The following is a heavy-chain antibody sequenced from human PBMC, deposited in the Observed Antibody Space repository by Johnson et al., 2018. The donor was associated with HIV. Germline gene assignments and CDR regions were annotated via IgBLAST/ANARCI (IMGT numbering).Heavy chain of an antibody. Sequence: VQLVESGGGLVQPGGSLRLSCAASGFTVSSNYMSWVRQAPGKGLEWVSVIYSGGRTYYAASVKGRFTISRDNSKNTLYLQMNSLRAEDTAVYYCAKDRRGKQQLVTGNDAFDIWGQGTMVTVSS. CDR1: GFTVSSNY. CDR2: IYSGGRT. D-gene: IGHD6-13*01. CDR3: AKDRRGKQQLVTGNDAFDI. V-gene: IGHV3-66*01. J-gene: IGHJ3*02.